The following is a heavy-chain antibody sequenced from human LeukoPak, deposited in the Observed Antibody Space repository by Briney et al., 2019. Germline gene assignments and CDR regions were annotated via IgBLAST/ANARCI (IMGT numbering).Heavy chain of an antibody. Sequence: PSETLSLTCAVYGGSFRGYYWSWIRQPPGKGLEWIGEINHSGSTNYNPSLKSRVTISVDTSKNQFSLKLSSVTAADTAVYYCARDQFVMFGVPAASWYYYGMDVWGQGTTVTVSS. CDR2: INHSGST. CDR1: GGSFRGYY. CDR3: ARDQFVMFGVPAASWYYYGMDV. J-gene: IGHJ6*02. D-gene: IGHD2-2*01. V-gene: IGHV4-34*01.